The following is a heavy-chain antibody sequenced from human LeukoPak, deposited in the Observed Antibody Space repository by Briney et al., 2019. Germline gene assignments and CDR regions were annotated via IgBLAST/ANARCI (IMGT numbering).Heavy chain of an antibody. CDR3: ARESPNCSSTSCLIDY. V-gene: IGHV1-2*02. J-gene: IGHJ4*02. Sequence: ASVKVSCKASGYTFTGYYMHWVRQPPGQGLEWMGWINPNSGGTNYAQKFQGRVTMTRDTSISTAYMELSRLRSDDTAVYYCARESPNCSSTSCLIDYWGQGTLVTVSS. CDR1: GYTFTGYY. CDR2: INPNSGGT. D-gene: IGHD2-2*01.